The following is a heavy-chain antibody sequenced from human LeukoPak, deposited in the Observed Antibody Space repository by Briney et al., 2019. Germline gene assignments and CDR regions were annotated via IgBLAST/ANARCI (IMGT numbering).Heavy chain of an antibody. Sequence: SETLSLTCTVSGGSISSYYWSWIRQPPGEGLEWIGYASDSGNTNYNPSLKRRVTISVDTSKNQFSLKLSSVTAADTAVYYCARDGSTFTSGAMDVWGRGTTVTVSS. J-gene: IGHJ6*02. D-gene: IGHD3-3*02. CDR3: ARDGSTFTSGAMDV. CDR1: GGSISSYY. CDR2: ASDSGNT. V-gene: IGHV4-59*13.